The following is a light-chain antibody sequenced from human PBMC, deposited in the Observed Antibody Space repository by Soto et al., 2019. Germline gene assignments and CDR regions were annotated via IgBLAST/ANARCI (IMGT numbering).Light chain of an antibody. CDR1: QSVSSK. Sequence: EIVMTQSPATLSLSPGEGATLSCRASQSVSSKLAWYQQKPGQAPRLLIYDASTRATGIPARFSGSESGTEFALTISSLESEDFAVYYCLQHDNWPFTFGPGTKVEIK. V-gene: IGKV3-15*01. CDR2: DAS. J-gene: IGKJ3*01. CDR3: LQHDNWPFT.